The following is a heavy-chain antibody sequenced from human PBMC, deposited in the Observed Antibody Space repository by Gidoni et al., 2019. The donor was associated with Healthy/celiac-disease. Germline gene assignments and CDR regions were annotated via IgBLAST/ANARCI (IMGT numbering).Heavy chain of an antibody. CDR1: GFTFSTYA. J-gene: IGHJ5*02. Sequence: EVQLLESGGGLVQPGGSLRLSCAAPGFTFSTYAMSWVRQAPGKGLEWVSAISGSGGSTYYADSVKGRFTISRDNSKNTLYLQMNSLRAEDTAVYYCAKPYYDILTGNNWFDPWGQGTLVTVSS. D-gene: IGHD3-9*01. CDR2: ISGSGGST. CDR3: AKPYYDILTGNNWFDP. V-gene: IGHV3-23*01.